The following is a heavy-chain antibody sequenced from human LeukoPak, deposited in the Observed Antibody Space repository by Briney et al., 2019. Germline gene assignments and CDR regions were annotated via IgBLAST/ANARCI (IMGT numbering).Heavy chain of an antibody. CDR3: ARGPSYYYDSSGYQFDY. Sequence: SQTLSLTCTVSGGSISSGGYYWSWFRQHPGKGLEWIGYIYYSGSTYYNPSLKSRVTISVDTSKNQFSLKLSSVTAADTAVYYCARGPSYYYDSSGYQFDYWGQGTLVTVSS. V-gene: IGHV4-31*03. J-gene: IGHJ4*02. CDR2: IYYSGST. CDR1: GGSISSGGYY. D-gene: IGHD3-22*01.